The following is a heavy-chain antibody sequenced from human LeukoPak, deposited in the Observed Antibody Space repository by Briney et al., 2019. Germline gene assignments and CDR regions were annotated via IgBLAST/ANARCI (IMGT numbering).Heavy chain of an antibody. Sequence: SETLSLTCTVSGGSITSGSYYWNWLRQPAGKGLEWIGHIYTSGTTDYNPSLKSRVAIALDTSKNQFSLKLNSVNAADTAMYYCARSPAYSSDWYEDDYWGQGSLVTVSS. CDR3: ARSPAYSSDWYEDDY. V-gene: IGHV4-61*09. CDR1: GGSITSGSYY. D-gene: IGHD6-19*01. J-gene: IGHJ4*02. CDR2: IYTSGTT.